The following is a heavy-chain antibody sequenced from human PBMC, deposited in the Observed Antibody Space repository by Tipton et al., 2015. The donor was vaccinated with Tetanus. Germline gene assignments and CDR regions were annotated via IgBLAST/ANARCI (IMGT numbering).Heavy chain of an antibody. Sequence: TLSLTCTVSGGSISSRSYYWSWIRQHPVKGLEWIGYIYYTGSTYYNPSLKSRVIISAGTSKNQFSLKLSSVTAADTAVYYCASSVGQLWFWGQGSLVTVSS. CDR1: GGSISSRSYY. D-gene: IGHD5-18*01. J-gene: IGHJ4*01. CDR3: ASSVGQLWF. CDR2: IYYTGST. V-gene: IGHV4-31*03.